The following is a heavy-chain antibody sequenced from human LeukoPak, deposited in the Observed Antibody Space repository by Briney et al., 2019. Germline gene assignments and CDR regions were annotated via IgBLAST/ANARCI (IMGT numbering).Heavy chain of an antibody. D-gene: IGHD5-12*01. V-gene: IGHV1-2*02. CDR3: AREKRGYSGYGVDY. Sequence: ASVKVSCKASGYTFTAYYMHWVRQAPGQGLEWMGWINPNSGGTNYAQKFQGRVTMTRDTSISTAYMELSRLRSDDTAVYYCAREKRGYSGYGVDYWGQGTLVTVSS. CDR2: INPNSGGT. CDR1: GYTFTAYY. J-gene: IGHJ4*02.